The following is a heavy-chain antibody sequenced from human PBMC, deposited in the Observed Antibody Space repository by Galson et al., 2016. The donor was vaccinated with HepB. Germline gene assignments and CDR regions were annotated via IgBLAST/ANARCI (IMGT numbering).Heavy chain of an antibody. CDR3: ARESSSFENYYYGMDV. Sequence: SLRLSCAASGFTFTNHGMHWVRQAPGKGLEWVAVVWFDGTTKYYADSVKGRFTISRDNSKDTLYLQMNSLRAEDTALYYCARESSSFENYYYGMDVWGQGTTVSVS. CDR2: VWFDGTTK. J-gene: IGHJ6*02. D-gene: IGHD2-2*01. V-gene: IGHV3-33*01. CDR1: GFTFTNHG.